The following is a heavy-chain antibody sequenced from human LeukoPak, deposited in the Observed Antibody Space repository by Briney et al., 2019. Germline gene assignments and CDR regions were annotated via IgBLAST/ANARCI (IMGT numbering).Heavy chain of an antibody. CDR2: IYSGGST. J-gene: IGHJ3*02. CDR3: AGDPDLQLGGGAFDI. CDR1: GFTVSSNY. Sequence: GGSLRLSCAASGFTVSSNYMSWVRQAPGKGLEWVSVIYSGGSTYYADSVKGRFTISRDNSKNTLYLQMNSLRAEDTAVYYCAGDPDLQLGGGAFDIWGQGTMVTVSS. V-gene: IGHV3-66*02. D-gene: IGHD3-16*01.